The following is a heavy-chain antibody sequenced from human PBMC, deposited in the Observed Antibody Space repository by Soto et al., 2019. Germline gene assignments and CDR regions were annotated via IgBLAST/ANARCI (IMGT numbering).Heavy chain of an antibody. CDR1: GFTFSSYG. CDR2: IWYDGSNK. CDR3: ARVLPYYYYGMDV. J-gene: IGHJ6*04. Sequence: PGGSLRLSCAASGFTFSSYGMHWVRQAPGKGLEWVAVIWYDGSNKYYADSVKGRFTISRDNSKNTLYLQMNSLRAEDTAVYYCARVLPYYYYGMDVGDKGTTVTVST. V-gene: IGHV3-33*01.